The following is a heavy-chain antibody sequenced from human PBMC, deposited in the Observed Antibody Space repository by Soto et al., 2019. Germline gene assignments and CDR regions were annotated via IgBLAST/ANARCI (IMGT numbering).Heavy chain of an antibody. V-gene: IGHV1-24*01. D-gene: IGHD2-8*01. Sequence: QVQLVQSGAEVKKPGASGKVSCKVSGYTLTELSMHWVRQAPGKGLEWMGGFDTEDGETSYAQKFQGRVTMTEDTSTDTAYMGLSSLRSEDTAVYYCAPIAVRERLMVRPYRYFDYWGQGTLVTVSS. CDR2: FDTEDGET. CDR3: APIAVRERLMVRPYRYFDY. CDR1: GYTLTELS. J-gene: IGHJ4*02.